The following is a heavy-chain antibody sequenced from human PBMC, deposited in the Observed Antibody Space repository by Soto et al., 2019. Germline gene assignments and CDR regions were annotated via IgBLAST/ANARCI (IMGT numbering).Heavy chain of an antibody. D-gene: IGHD3-3*01. CDR1: GGSISSYY. CDR3: ARGGGQGKYHDFWSGYRFPLYGMDV. CDR2: IYTSGST. Sequence: QVQLQESGPGLVKPSETLSLTCTVSGGSISSYYWSWIRQPAGKGLEWIGRIYTSGSTNYNPSLKSRVTMSVDTSKNQFSLKLSSVTAADTAVYYCARGGGQGKYHDFWSGYRFPLYGMDVWGQGTTVTVSS. V-gene: IGHV4-4*07. J-gene: IGHJ6*02.